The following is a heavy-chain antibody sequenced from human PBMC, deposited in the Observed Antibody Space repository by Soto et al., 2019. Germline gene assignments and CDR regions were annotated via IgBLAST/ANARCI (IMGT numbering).Heavy chain of an antibody. CDR3: ASILTGSPLSYYFDY. CDR2: IYYSGST. Sequence: PSETLSLTCTVSGGSISSYYWSWIRQPPGKGLEWIGSIYYSGSTNYNPSLKSRVTISVDTSKNQFSLKLSSVTAADTAVYYCASILTGSPLSYYFDYWGQGTLVTVS. D-gene: IGHD3-9*01. CDR1: GGSISSYY. J-gene: IGHJ4*02. V-gene: IGHV4-59*08.